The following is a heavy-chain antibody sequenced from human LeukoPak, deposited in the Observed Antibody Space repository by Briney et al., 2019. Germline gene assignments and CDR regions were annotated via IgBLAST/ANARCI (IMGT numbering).Heavy chain of an antibody. Sequence: GGSLRLSCAASGFPFSSYSMNWVRQAPGKGLEWVSSISSSSTYIYYADSVKGRFTISRDNAKNSLYLQMNSLRAEDTAVYYCASQKNGASDYWGQGTLVTVSS. D-gene: IGHD1-1*01. CDR3: ASQKNGASDY. CDR2: ISSSSTYI. J-gene: IGHJ4*01. V-gene: IGHV3-21*04. CDR1: GFPFSSYS.